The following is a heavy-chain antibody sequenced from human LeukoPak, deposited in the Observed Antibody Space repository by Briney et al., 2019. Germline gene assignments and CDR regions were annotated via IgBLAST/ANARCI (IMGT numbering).Heavy chain of an antibody. Sequence: PGGSLRLSCAASGLTFSSYSMNWVRQAPGKGLEWVSGIRGSGARTYYADSVKGRFTISRDNSKNTLSLQMNSLRAEDTAVYYCARDLTVDSGSYYHDAFDIWGQGTLVTVSS. D-gene: IGHD3-10*01. CDR2: IRGSGART. CDR1: GLTFSSYS. CDR3: ARDLTVDSGSYYHDAFDI. J-gene: IGHJ3*02. V-gene: IGHV3-23*01.